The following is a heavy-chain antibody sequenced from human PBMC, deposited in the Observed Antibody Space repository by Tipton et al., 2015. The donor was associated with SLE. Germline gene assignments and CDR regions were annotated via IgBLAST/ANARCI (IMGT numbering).Heavy chain of an antibody. V-gene: IGHV4-39*01. CDR2: IYYSGST. Sequence: TLSLTCTVSGGSISSSSYYWGWIRQPPGKGLEWIGSIYYSGSTYSNPSLKSRVTISVDTSKNQFSLKLSSVTAADTAVYYCARSRYSSSWYDYWGQGTLVTVSS. CDR1: GGSISSSSYY. D-gene: IGHD6-13*01. J-gene: IGHJ4*02. CDR3: ARSRYSSSWYDY.